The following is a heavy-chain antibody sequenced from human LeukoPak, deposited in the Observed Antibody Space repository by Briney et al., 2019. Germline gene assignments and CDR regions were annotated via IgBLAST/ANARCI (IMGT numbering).Heavy chain of an antibody. J-gene: IGHJ6*03. CDR1: GFTFSGHW. CDR2: INERGTDS. V-gene: IGHV3-74*03. CDR3: AKGAYYDILTGYRDYYYYYYMDV. D-gene: IGHD3-9*01. Sequence: GGSLRLSCTASGFTFSGHWIHWVRQPPGMGLVWVSRINERGTDSMYAESVKGRFTISRDNSKNTLYLQMNSLRAEDTAVYYCAKGAYYDILTGYRDYYYYYYMDVWGKGTTVTISS.